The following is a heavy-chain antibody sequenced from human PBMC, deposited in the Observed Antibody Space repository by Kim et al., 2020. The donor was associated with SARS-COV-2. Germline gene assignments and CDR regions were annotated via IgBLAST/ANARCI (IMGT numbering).Heavy chain of an antibody. CDR3: AKATYGDYGVYYYGMDV. J-gene: IGHJ6*02. CDR2: ISYDGSNK. Sequence: GGSLRLSCAASGFTFSSYGMHWVRQAPGKGLEWVAVISYDGSNKYYADSVKGRFTISRDTSKNTLYLQMNSLRAEDTAVYYCAKATYGDYGVYYYGMDVWGQGTTVIVSS. CDR1: GFTFSSYG. D-gene: IGHD4-17*01. V-gene: IGHV3-30*18.